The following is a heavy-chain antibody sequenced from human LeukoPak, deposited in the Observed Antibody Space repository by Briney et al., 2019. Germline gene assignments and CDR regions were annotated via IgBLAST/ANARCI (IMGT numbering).Heavy chain of an antibody. V-gene: IGHV1-24*01. J-gene: IGHJ5*02. Sequence: ASVKVSCKVSGHTLTELFIHWVRQAPGKGLEWMGGFDPEDGETIYAQKFQGRVTITRNTSISTAYMELSSLRSEDTAVYYCARGNRWNYDFWSGYSNNWFDPWGQGTLVTVSS. D-gene: IGHD3-3*01. CDR2: FDPEDGET. CDR3: ARGNRWNYDFWSGYSNNWFDP. CDR1: GHTLTELF.